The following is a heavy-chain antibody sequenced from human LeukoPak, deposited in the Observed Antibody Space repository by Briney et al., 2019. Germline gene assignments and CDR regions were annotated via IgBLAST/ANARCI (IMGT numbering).Heavy chain of an antibody. V-gene: IGHV4-34*01. J-gene: IGHJ2*01. Sequence: PSETLSLTCAVYGGSSSGYYWSWIRQPPGKGLEWIGEINHSGSTNYNPSLKSRVTISVDTSKNQFSLKLSSVTAADTAVYYCARVVRYLWYFDLWGRGTLVTVSS. D-gene: IGHD3-9*01. CDR2: INHSGST. CDR1: GGSSSGYY. CDR3: ARVVRYLWYFDL.